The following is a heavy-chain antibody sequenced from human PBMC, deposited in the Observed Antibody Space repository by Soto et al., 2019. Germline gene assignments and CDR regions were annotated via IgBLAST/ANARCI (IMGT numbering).Heavy chain of an antibody. D-gene: IGHD1-1*01. CDR2: IIPIFGTA. J-gene: IGHJ5*02. CDR3: ARMVNEDTWFDP. V-gene: IGHV1-69*01. Sequence: QVQRVQSGAEVKKPGSSVKVSCKASGGTFSSYASSWVRQAPGQGLEWMGGIIPIFGTANYAQKFQGRVTITADESTSTAYMGVSSLRSEDTAVYYCARMVNEDTWFDPWGHGTLVTVSS. CDR1: GGTFSSYA.